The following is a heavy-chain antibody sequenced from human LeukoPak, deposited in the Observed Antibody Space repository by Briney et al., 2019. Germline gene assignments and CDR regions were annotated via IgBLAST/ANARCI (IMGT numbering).Heavy chain of an antibody. Sequence: GSSVEVSCKASGGTFSSYAISWVRQAPGQGLEWMERIIPILGIANYAQKFQGRVTITADKSTSTAYMELSSLRSEDTAVYYCAREHYDFWSGGVNYYYYGMDVWGQGTTVTVSS. CDR1: GGTFSSYA. CDR2: IIPILGIA. J-gene: IGHJ6*02. V-gene: IGHV1-69*04. D-gene: IGHD3-3*01. CDR3: AREHYDFWSGGVNYYYYGMDV.